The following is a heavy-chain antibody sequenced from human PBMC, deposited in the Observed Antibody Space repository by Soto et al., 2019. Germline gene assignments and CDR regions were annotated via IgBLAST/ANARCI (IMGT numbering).Heavy chain of an antibody. CDR1: GYTFNSFG. CDR3: ARGGDGGSYPFDY. D-gene: IGHD1-26*01. J-gene: IGHJ4*02. CDR2: ISTYSGKP. Sequence: ASVKVSCKASGYTFNSFGISWVRQAPGQGLEWMGWISTYSGKPNYAQKFQGRVTVTTDTSTSTAYMDLQILRSDDTAVYYCARGGDGGSYPFDYWGQGTPVTVSS. V-gene: IGHV1-18*01.